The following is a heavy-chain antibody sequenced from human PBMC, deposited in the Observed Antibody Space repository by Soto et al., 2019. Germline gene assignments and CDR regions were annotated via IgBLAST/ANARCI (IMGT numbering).Heavy chain of an antibody. CDR2: IIPIFGTA. V-gene: IGHV1-69*13. Sequence: AASVRVSCKASGGTFSSYAISWVRQAPGQGLEWMGGIIPIFGTANYAQKFQGRVTITADESTSTAYMELSSLRSEDTAVYYCASRAARPEVDYWGQGTLVTVSS. CDR3: ASRAARPEVDY. D-gene: IGHD6-6*01. CDR1: GGTFSSYA. J-gene: IGHJ4*02.